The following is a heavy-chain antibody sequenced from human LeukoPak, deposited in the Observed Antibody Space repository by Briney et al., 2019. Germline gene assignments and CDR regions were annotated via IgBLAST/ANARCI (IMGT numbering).Heavy chain of an antibody. CDR1: GGSISSSSYY. CDR3: ARHGNPTPYYYDSSGYYYSWFDP. D-gene: IGHD3-22*01. CDR2: IYYSGST. Sequence: SETLSLTCTVSGGSISSSSYYWGWIRQPPGKGLEWIGSIYYSGSTYYNPSLKSRVTISVDTSKNQFSLKLSSVTAADTAVYYCARHGNPTPYYYDSSGYYYSWFDPWGQGTLATVSS. J-gene: IGHJ5*02. V-gene: IGHV4-39*01.